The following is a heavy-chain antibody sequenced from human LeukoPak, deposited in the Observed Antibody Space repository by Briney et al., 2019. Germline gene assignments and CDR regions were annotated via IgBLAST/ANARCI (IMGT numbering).Heavy chain of an antibody. CDR3: ARGLSNQYYDFWSGYYPFDY. CDR1: GYTFTSYY. V-gene: IGHV1-46*01. D-gene: IGHD3-3*01. Sequence: ASVKVSCKASGYTFTSYYMHWVRQAPGQGLEWMGIINPSGGSTSYAQKFQGRVTMTRDTSTSTVYMELSSLRSEDTAVYYCARGLSNQYYDFWSGYYPFDYWGQGTLVTVSS. J-gene: IGHJ4*02. CDR2: INPSGGST.